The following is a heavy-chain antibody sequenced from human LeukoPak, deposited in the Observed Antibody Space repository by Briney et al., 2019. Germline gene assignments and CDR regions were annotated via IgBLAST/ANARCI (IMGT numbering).Heavy chain of an antibody. V-gene: IGHV4-59*05. CDR1: GGSISNSY. D-gene: IGHD6-13*01. Sequence: SETLSLTCSVSGGSISNSYWNWIRQPPGKGLEWIGSIYYSGSTYYNPSLKSRVTISVDTSKNQFSLKLSSVTAADTAVYYCARRLHSSSWYGYLYWFDPWGQGTLVTVSS. CDR3: ARRLHSSSWYGYLYWFDP. CDR2: IYYSGST. J-gene: IGHJ5*02.